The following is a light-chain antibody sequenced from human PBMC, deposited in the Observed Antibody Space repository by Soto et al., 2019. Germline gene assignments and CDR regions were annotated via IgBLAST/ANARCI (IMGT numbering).Light chain of an antibody. V-gene: IGKV1-12*01. J-gene: IGKJ4*01. CDR2: EAS. CDR3: QQAAAFPRA. CDR1: QGISTW. Sequence: DFHMTQSPSSVSASVGDRVTITCRASQGISTWLAWYQQKPGEAPKLLIYEASTLQSGVPSRFSGSGSGTDFTLTISSLQPEDFATYYCQQAAAFPRAFGGGSKVEMK.